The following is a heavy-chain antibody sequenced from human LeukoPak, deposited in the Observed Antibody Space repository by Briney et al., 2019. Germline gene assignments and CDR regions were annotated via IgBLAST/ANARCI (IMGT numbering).Heavy chain of an antibody. CDR3: TTIGGLGTDDY. Sequence: GGSLRLSCAASGFGFSNYWMSWVRQAPGKGLEWVAYIKVDGTDKYHLDSVEGRFTISRDNAKNSLYLQMNRLRAEDTAVYYCTTIGGLGTDDYWGQGTLVTVSS. CDR2: IKVDGTDK. J-gene: IGHJ4*02. V-gene: IGHV3-7*01. D-gene: IGHD7-27*01. CDR1: GFGFSNYW.